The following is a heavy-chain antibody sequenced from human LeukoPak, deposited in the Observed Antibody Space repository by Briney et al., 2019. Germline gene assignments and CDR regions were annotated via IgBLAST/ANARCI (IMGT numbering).Heavy chain of an antibody. CDR3: ARGIPAVLTWGWFDP. CDR1: GGTFSSYA. J-gene: IGHJ5*02. V-gene: IGHV1-69*13. D-gene: IGHD6-13*01. CDR2: IIPIFGTA. Sequence: ASVKVSCKASGGTFSSYAIGWVRRAPGQGLEWMGGIIPIFGTANYAQKFQGRVTITADESTSTAYMELSSLRSEDTAVYYCARGIPAVLTWGWFDPWGQGTLVTVSS.